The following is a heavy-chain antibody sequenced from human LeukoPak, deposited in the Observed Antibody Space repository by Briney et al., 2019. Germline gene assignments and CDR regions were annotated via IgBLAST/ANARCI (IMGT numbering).Heavy chain of an antibody. CDR1: GFTFSNCS. Sequence: GGSLRLSCAGSGFTFSNCSMNGVRRARGKGVEWVSSISSSSSYIYCAVSVRGRFTVSRDNAKNSLYLQMNSLRVEDTAVFYCASSDWAKDTFDYWGQGTLVTVSS. J-gene: IGHJ4*02. V-gene: IGHV3-21*01. D-gene: IGHD2-21*01. CDR2: ISSSSSYI. CDR3: ASSDWAKDTFDY.